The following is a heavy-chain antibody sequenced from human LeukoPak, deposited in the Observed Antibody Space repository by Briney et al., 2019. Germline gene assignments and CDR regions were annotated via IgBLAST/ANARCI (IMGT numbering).Heavy chain of an antibody. V-gene: IGHV1-2*02. CDR1: GYTFTGYY. D-gene: IGHD3-22*01. CDR2: INPNSGGT. Sequence: GASVKVSCKASGYTFTGYYMHWVRQAPGQGPEWMGWINPNSGGTNYAQKFQGRVTMTRDTSISTAYMELSRLRSDDTAVYYCARDMKFTMIVVVTATSGMDVWGQGTTVTVSS. CDR3: ARDMKFTMIVVVTATSGMDV. J-gene: IGHJ6*02.